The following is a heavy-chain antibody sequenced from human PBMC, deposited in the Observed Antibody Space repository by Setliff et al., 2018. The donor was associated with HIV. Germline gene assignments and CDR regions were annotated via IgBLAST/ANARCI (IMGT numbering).Heavy chain of an antibody. D-gene: IGHD5-12*01. CDR2: IIVTVDIA. CDR1: GGTFSNSA. Sequence: SVTVSCKASGGTFSNSAINWVRQAPGQGLEWMGGIIVTVDIANYAQKFQGRVTITADKLTNTVYMDLSGLRPDDTAVYYCARQEVARQYFNNGMDVWGQGTTVTVSS. CDR3: ARQEVARQYFNNGMDV. V-gene: IGHV1-69*10. J-gene: IGHJ6*02.